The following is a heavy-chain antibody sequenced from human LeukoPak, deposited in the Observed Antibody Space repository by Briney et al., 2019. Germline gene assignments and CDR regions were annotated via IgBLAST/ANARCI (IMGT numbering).Heavy chain of an antibody. CDR2: INHSGST. J-gene: IGHJ6*02. CDR3: ARGQRRYYDILTGYYSSHGMDV. D-gene: IGHD3-9*01. V-gene: IGHV4-34*01. Sequence: SETLSLTCAVYGGSFSGYYWSWIRQPPGKGLEWIGEINHSGSTNYNPSLKSRVTISVDTSKTQFSLKLSSVTAADTAVYYCARGQRRYYDILTGYYSSHGMDVWGQGTTVTVSS. CDR1: GGSFSGYY.